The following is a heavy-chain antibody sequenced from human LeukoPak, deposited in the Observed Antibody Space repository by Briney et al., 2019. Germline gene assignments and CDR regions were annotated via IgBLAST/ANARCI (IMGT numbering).Heavy chain of an antibody. D-gene: IGHD3-22*01. Sequence: ASVKVSCKASGYTFTSYGISWVRQAPGQGLEWMGWISAYNGNTNYAQKLQGRVTMTTDTSTSTAYMELRSLRSDDTAVYYCARDLSSYYDSSGYYPDYWGQGTLVTVSS. CDR1: GYTFTSYG. V-gene: IGHV1-18*01. CDR2: ISAYNGNT. J-gene: IGHJ4*02. CDR3: ARDLSSYYDSSGYYPDY.